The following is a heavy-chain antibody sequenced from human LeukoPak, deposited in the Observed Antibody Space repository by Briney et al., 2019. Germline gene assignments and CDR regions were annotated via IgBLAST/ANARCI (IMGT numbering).Heavy chain of an antibody. V-gene: IGHV4-59*08. J-gene: IGHJ4*02. CDR3: ARLDSGSYFSF. D-gene: IGHD1-26*01. Sequence: SETLSLTCAVYGGSFSSYYWSWIRQPPGKGLEWIGYFYYSGSTNYNPSLKSRVTISVDTSKNQFSLKLSSVTAADTAVYYCARLDSGSYFSFWGQGTLVTVSS. CDR1: GGSFSSYY. CDR2: FYYSGST.